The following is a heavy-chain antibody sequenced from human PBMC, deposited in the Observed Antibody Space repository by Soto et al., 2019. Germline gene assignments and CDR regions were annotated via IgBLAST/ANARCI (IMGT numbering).Heavy chain of an antibody. CDR1: GGSISSYY. J-gene: IGHJ3*02. D-gene: IGHD3-3*01. V-gene: IGHV4-59*12. CDR3: ARGLEEWARPTVI. CDR2: IYYSGST. Sequence: SETLSHTCTVSGGSISSYYWSWIRQPPGKGLEWIGYIYYSGSTNYNPSLKSRVTISVDTSKNQFSLKLSSVTAEDTAVYYCARGLEEWARPTVIWGQGTLVTVSS.